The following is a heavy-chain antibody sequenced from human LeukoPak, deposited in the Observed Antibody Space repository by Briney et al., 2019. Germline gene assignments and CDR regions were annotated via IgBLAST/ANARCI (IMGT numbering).Heavy chain of an antibody. V-gene: IGHV3-21*01. CDR3: ARDAYRSSTSCKEYFDL. CDR2: ISSRSTYI. D-gene: IGHD2-2*01. J-gene: IGHJ2*01. Sequence: GGSLRLSCAASGFTFSIYTMNWVRQAPGKGLEWVSSISSRSTYIYYADSVKGRFTISRDNAKNSLYLQMNSLRAEDTAVYYCARDAYRSSTSCKEYFDLWGRGTLVTVSS. CDR1: GFTFSIYT.